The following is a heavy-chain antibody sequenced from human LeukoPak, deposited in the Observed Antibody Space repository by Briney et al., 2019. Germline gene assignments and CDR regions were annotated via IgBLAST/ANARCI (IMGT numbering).Heavy chain of an antibody. CDR3: ARGWVHPRYFDL. Sequence: PSETLSLTCAVYGGSFSGYYWSWIRQPPGKGLEWIGQISHSGSTNYNPSLKSRVTISIDTSKNHFSLRLSSVTAADTAVYYCARGWVHPRYFDLWGRGTLVTVSS. V-gene: IGHV4-34*01. D-gene: IGHD1-1*01. J-gene: IGHJ2*01. CDR2: ISHSGST. CDR1: GGSFSGYY.